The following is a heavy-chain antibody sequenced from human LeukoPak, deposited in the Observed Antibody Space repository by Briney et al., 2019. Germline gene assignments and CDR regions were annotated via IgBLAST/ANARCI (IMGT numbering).Heavy chain of an antibody. CDR2: INPNSGGT. V-gene: IGHV1-2*02. J-gene: IGHJ4*02. CDR1: RYTLTDYY. CDR3: AREAFKNTNPFDY. Sequence: ASVKVSCQASRYTLTDYYMHWVRQAPGQGLTWMGWINPNSGGTNYAQKFQGRVTMTRDTSISTAYMELSRLRSDDTAVYYCAREAFKNTNPFDYWGQGTLVTVSS. D-gene: IGHD3-3*02.